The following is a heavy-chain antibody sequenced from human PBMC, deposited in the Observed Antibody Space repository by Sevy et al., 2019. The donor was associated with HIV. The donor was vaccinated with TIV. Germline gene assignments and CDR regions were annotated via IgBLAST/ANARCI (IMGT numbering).Heavy chain of an antibody. V-gene: IGHV1-24*01. CDR1: GKTLTQLS. J-gene: IGHJ4*02. CDR3: ATTKDYYESSGSPFDY. D-gene: IGHD3-22*01. CDR2: NDPEDDKR. Sequence: ASVKVSCKVSGKTLTQLSMHWVRQAPGKGLEWMGSNDPEDDKRIYAQKFQGRVTMTEDTSTDTAYMELRILRSEDTAVYYCATTKDYYESSGSPFDYWDQGTLVTVSS.